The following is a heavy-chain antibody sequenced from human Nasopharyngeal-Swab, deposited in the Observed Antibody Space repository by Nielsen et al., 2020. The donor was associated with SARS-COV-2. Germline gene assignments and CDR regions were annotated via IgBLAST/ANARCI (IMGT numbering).Heavy chain of an antibody. J-gene: IGHJ4*02. CDR1: GFSLSDYY. CDR2: ITPSGGTI. Sequence: GESLKISCAASGFSLSDYYMSWIRQAPGKGLEWVAYITPSGGTIYYADSVKGRFTISRDNAKNSLYLQVNGLRAEDTAVYYCARRLPTAMVFDYWGQGTLVTVSS. D-gene: IGHD5-18*01. CDR3: ARRLPTAMVFDY. V-gene: IGHV3-11*01.